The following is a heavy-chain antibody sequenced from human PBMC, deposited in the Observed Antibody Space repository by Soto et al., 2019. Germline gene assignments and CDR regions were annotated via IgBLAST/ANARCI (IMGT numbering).Heavy chain of an antibody. Sequence: LRLSCAASGCTFSRYGMHWVRQAPGKGLGWVAVIWYDGSNKYYADSVKGRFTISRDNSKNTLYLQMNSLRAEDTAVYYCARDLRNYYDSSGYYEGGHWFDPWGQGTLVTVSS. CDR1: GCTFSRYG. V-gene: IGHV3-33*01. CDR2: IWYDGSNK. J-gene: IGHJ5*02. CDR3: ARDLRNYYDSSGYYEGGHWFDP. D-gene: IGHD3-22*01.